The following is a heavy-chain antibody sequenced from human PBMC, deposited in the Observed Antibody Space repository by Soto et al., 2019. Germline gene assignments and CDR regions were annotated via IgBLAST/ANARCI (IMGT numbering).Heavy chain of an antibody. D-gene: IGHD6-19*01. Sequence: GGSLRLSCAASGFTFSSYAMNWVRQTPGKGLEWVSSINDSGDSTNYADSVKGRFSISRDNFRNTLYLQMDSLRVEDTAVYYCAKSTIVAAGTGPFDLWGQGTMVTVSS. CDR3: AKSTIVAAGTGPFDL. J-gene: IGHJ3*01. CDR1: GFTFSSYA. CDR2: INDSGDST. V-gene: IGHV3-23*01.